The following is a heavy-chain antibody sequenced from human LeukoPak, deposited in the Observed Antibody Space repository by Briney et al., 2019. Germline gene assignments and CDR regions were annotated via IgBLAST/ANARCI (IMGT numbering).Heavy chain of an antibody. D-gene: IGHD1-26*01. J-gene: IGHJ4*02. Sequence: GVLRLSCAASGFSVNDFYMSWIRQSPGKGLEWISDSSSHGTNVYYADSVKGRFTISRDNAKNSLYLQMNSLRAEDTAVYYCARVQGSGSYTGGFDYWGQGTLVTVSS. CDR3: ARVQGSGSYTGGFDY. V-gene: IGHV3-11*04. CDR1: GFSVNDFY. CDR2: SSSHGTNV.